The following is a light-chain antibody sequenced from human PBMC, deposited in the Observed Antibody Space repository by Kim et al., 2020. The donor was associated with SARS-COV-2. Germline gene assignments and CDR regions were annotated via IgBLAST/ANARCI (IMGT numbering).Light chain of an antibody. CDR1: QSVDGW. V-gene: IGKV1-5*03. J-gene: IGKJ1*01. CDR3: KQYETYWT. Sequence: DIQMTQSPSTLSAFVGDRVTMTCRASQSVDGWLAWYQQKPGKAPRLLIYQASKLASGVPSRFSGSGSGTDFTLTFSNLQSDDSAVYYCKQYETYWTFGPGTKVDIK. CDR2: QAS.